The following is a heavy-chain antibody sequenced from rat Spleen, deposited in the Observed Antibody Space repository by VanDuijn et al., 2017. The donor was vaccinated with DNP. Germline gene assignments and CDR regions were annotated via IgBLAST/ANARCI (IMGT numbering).Heavy chain of an antibody. CDR1: GFSITSSYR. V-gene: IGHV3-3*01. J-gene: IGHJ3*01. CDR3: ARSEAAISTFAY. CDR2: VNSAGTT. D-gene: IGHD1-2*01. Sequence: EVQLQESGPGLVKPSQSLSLTCSVTGFSITSSYRWNWIRKFPGNKLEWMGSVNSAGTTNYNPSLKSRISITRDTSKNQLFLQVNSVTTEDTATYYCARSEAAISTFAYWGQGTLVTVSS.